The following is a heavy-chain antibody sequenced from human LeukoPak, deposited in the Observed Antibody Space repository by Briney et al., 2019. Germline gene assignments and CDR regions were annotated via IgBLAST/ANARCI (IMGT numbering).Heavy chain of an antibody. D-gene: IGHD4-17*01. CDR2: IYHSGST. CDR1: GYSISSGYY. CDR3: ARRWDYGDPGNWFDP. Sequence: SETLSLTCTVSGYSISSGYYWGWIRPPPGKGLGWIGIIYHSGSTYYNPSLKSRVTISGDTSKNQFSLKMSSVTAADTAVYYCARRWDYGDPGNWFDPWGQGTLVTVSS. J-gene: IGHJ5*02. V-gene: IGHV4-38-2*02.